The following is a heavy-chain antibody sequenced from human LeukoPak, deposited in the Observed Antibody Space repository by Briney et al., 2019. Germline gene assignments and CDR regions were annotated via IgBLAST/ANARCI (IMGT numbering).Heavy chain of an antibody. CDR2: LYYSGSP. CDR1: GGSISSSYYF. D-gene: IGHD4-17*01. V-gene: IGHV4-39*07. CDR3: ARDWATVTTFDAFDI. Sequence: SETLSLTCTVSGGSISSSYYFWGWVRQPPGKGLEWIGGLYYSGSPYYNPSLKSRVTMSVDTSKNQFSLKLSSVTAADTAVYYCARDWATVTTFDAFDIWGQGTMVTVSS. J-gene: IGHJ3*02.